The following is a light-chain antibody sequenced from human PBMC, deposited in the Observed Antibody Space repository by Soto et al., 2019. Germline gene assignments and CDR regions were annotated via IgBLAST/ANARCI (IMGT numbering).Light chain of an antibody. CDR3: QQAISFPIT. Sequence: DIQMTQSPSSLSASVGDRVTITCRASQTISSWLAWYQQKPGKAPKLLIYKASTLKSGVPSRFSGSGSGTEFTLTISSLQPEDFGTYYCQQAISFPITFGQGTRREIK. V-gene: IGKV1-5*03. CDR2: KAS. J-gene: IGKJ5*01. CDR1: QTISSW.